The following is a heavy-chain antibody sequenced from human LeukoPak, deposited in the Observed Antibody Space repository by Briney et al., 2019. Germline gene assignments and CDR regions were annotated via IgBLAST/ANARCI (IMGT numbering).Heavy chain of an antibody. Sequence: GGSLRLSCAASGFTFSSYSMNWVRQAPGKGLEWVSSISSSSSYIYYADSVKGRFTISRDNAKNSLYLQMNSLRAEDTAVYYCARRAAAGYFDYWGQGTLGTVPS. CDR2: ISSSSSYI. CDR3: ARRAAAGYFDY. J-gene: IGHJ4*02. D-gene: IGHD6-13*01. CDR1: GFTFSSYS. V-gene: IGHV3-21*01.